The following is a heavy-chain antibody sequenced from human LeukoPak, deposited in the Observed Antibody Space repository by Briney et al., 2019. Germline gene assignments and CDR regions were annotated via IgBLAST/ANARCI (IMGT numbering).Heavy chain of an antibody. CDR2: VEPINAYT. CDR1: GSTFTSYW. Sequence: GESLSISCKASGSTFTSYWISWARHIPGKGLEWMGMVEPINAYTNYTPSFQGHVTISADKSVSTAYLQWSSLKACDAAMYDCARSLDYYDSSGYPIDYWGEGTVDTVSS. V-gene: IGHV5-10-1*01. J-gene: IGHJ4*02. CDR3: ARSLDYYDSSGYPIDY. D-gene: IGHD3-22*01.